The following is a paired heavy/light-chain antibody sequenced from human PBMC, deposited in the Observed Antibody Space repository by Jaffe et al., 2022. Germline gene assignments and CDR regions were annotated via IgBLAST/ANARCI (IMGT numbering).Heavy chain of an antibody. J-gene: IGHJ2*01. CDR2: ISVSTT. Sequence: EVQLLESGGGFIQPGGSLRLSCAASGFTFSNYAMSWVRQAPGKGLEWVSSISVSTTYDADSVKGRFTISRDDSRNTLYLQMNSLRAEDTAVYYCAKGSGMSYWYFDVWGRGTLVTVSS. D-gene: IGHD1-26*01. V-gene: IGHV3-23*01. CDR3: AKGSGMSYWYFDV. CDR1: GFTFSNYA.
Light chain of an antibody. CDR1: QSGFSSY. CDR2: GAS. J-gene: IGKJ1*01. V-gene: IGKV3-20*01. Sequence: EIVLTQSPGTLSLSPGERATLSCRASQSGFSSYLAWYQQKPGQAPRLLIYGASSRATGIPDRFSGSGSGTDFTLTISRLEPEDVAVYYCQQYGTTPRTFGQGTKVEIK. CDR3: QQYGTTPRT.